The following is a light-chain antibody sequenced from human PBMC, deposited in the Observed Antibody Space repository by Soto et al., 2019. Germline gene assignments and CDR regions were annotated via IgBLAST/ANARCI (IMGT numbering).Light chain of an antibody. CDR3: QQSYTTPYT. CDR2: AAY. V-gene: IGKV1-39*01. J-gene: IGKJ2*01. Sequence: DIQMTQSPSSLSASVGDRVTITCRASQSISNFLNWYQQKPGKAPVLLIYAAYSLHSGVPSRFSESGSGTNFTLTISSLQPEDFATYACQQSYTTPYTFGHGTKLEIK. CDR1: QSISNF.